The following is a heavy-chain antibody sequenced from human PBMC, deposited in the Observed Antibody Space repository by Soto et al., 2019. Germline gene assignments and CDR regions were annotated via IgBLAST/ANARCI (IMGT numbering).Heavy chain of an antibody. Sequence: PSQTLSLTCTVSGDSIRSSSYWGWIRQPPGKGLEWIGSIYSTGNTYYNPSLNSQVTISVDTSKNQFSLNVISVTAADTAVYYCRRSSRYSTDVWGQGTTVTVSS. CDR3: RRSSRYSTDV. J-gene: IGHJ6*02. CDR1: GDSIRSSSY. CDR2: IYSTGNT. D-gene: IGHD6-13*01. V-gene: IGHV4-39*01.